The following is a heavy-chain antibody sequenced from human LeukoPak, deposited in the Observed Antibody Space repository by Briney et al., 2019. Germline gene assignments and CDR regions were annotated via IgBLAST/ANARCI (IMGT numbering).Heavy chain of an antibody. CDR1: GFTFSSYG. CDR3: AKDYRAAASPSPSWFGP. J-gene: IGHJ5*02. D-gene: IGHD6-13*01. V-gene: IGHV3-30*18. CDR2: ISYDGSNK. Sequence: GGSLRLSCAASGFTFSSYGMHWVRQAPGKGLEWVAVISYDGSNKYYADSVKGRFTISRDNSKNTLYLQMNSLRAEDTAVYYCAKDYRAAASPSPSWFGPWGQGTLVTVSS.